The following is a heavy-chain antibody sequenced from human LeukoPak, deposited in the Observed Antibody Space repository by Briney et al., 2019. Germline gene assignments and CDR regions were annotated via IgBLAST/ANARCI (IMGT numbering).Heavy chain of an antibody. Sequence: PSETLSLTCTVSGGSISNNGYYWSWIRHPPGKALEWIGHIYYTGSTYYSPSLKSRVTISVDTSKNQFSLKLSSVTAADTAVYYCASKLYYGRWFDPWGQGTLVTVSS. V-gene: IGHV4-39*07. D-gene: IGHD3-3*01. CDR3: ASKLYYGRWFDP. CDR1: GGSISNNGYY. CDR2: IYYTGST. J-gene: IGHJ5*02.